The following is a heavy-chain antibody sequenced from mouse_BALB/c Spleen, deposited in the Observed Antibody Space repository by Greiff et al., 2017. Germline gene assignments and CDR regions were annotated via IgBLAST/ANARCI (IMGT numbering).Heavy chain of an antibody. CDR3: ARSDDGYDAMDY. CDR1: GFTFSSFG. D-gene: IGHD2-3*01. Sequence: DVKLVESGGGLVQPGGSRKLSCAASGFTFSSFGMHWVRQAPEKGLEWVAYISSGSSTIYYADTVKGRFTISRDNPKNTLFLQMTSLRSEDTAMYYCARSDDGYDAMDYWGQGTSVTVSS. J-gene: IGHJ4*01. V-gene: IGHV5-17*02. CDR2: ISSGSSTI.